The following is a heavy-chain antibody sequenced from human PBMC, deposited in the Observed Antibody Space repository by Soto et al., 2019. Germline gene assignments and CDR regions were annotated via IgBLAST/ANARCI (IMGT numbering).Heavy chain of an antibody. D-gene: IGHD2-15*01. V-gene: IGHV1-46*01. J-gene: IGHJ4*02. CDR2: INPSGGST. CDR1: GYTFTSYY. CDR3: ARDQPPYCLDY. Sequence: ASVKVSCKASGYTFTSYYMHWVRQAPGQGLEWMGIINPSGGSTSYAQKFQGRVTMTSDTSTSTVYMELSSLRSEDTAVYYWARDQPPYCLDYWGQGTLVTVSS.